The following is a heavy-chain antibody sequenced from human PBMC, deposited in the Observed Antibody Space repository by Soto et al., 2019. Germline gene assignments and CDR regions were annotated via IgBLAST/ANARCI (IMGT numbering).Heavy chain of an antibody. D-gene: IGHD5-12*01. J-gene: IGHJ6*02. CDR1: GFTFSSYA. Sequence: GGSLRLSCAASGFTFSSYAMSWVRQAPGKGLEWVSAISGSGGSTYYADSVKGRFTISRDNSKNTLYLQMNSLRAEDTAVYYCAKDRSWLRFADYYYYGMDVWGQGTTVTVSS. V-gene: IGHV3-23*01. CDR2: ISGSGGST. CDR3: AKDRSWLRFADYYYYGMDV.